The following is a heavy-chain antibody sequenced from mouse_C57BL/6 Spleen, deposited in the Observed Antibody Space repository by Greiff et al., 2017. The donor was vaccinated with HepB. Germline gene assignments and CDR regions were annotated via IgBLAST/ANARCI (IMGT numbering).Heavy chain of an antibody. Sequence: QVQLKQSGPELVKPGASVKISCKASGYAFSSSWMNWVKQRPGKGLEWIGRIYPGDGDTNYNGKFKGKATLTADKSSSTAYMQLSSLTSEDSAVYFCAATVVAEPYFDYWGQGTSVTVSS. CDR1: GYAFSSSW. V-gene: IGHV1-82*01. D-gene: IGHD1-1*01. CDR3: AATVVAEPYFDY. J-gene: IGHJ4*01. CDR2: IYPGDGDT.